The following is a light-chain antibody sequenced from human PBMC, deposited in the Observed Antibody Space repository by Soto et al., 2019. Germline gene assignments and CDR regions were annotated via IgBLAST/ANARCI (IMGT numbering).Light chain of an antibody. CDR2: GAS. CDR3: QPYGSSPIT. Sequence: ELVLTQSPGTLSLSPGERSTRSCLASQSVSSSYLAWYQQKPGQAPRLLIYGASSRATGITARFSGSGSGTEFTLIISSLQSEDVGMYYCQPYGSSPITFGQGTRLDIK. CDR1: QSVSSSY. V-gene: IGKV3-20*01. J-gene: IGKJ5*01.